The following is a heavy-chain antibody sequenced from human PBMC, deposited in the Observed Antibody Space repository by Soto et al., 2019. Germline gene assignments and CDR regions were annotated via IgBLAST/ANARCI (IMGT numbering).Heavy chain of an antibody. CDR3: AKASTIFGVAPIDY. V-gene: IGHV3-23*01. D-gene: IGHD3-3*01. J-gene: IGHJ4*02. CDR1: GFTFSSYD. Sequence: GGSLRLSCAASGFTFSSYDMSWVRQAPGKGLEWVSAISGSGGSTYYADSVKGRFTISRDNSKNTLYLQMNSLRAEDTAVYYCAKASTIFGVAPIDYWGQGTLVTAPQ. CDR2: ISGSGGST.